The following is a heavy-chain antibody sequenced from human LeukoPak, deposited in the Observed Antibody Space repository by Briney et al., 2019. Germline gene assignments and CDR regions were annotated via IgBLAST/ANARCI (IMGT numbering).Heavy chain of an antibody. CDR2: ISSSSSYI. Sequence: GGSLRLSCAASGFTFSSYSMNWVRQAPGKGLEWVSSISSSSSYIYYAYAVKGLSTISTDTTKNSLYLQMSRRGAEDTAVYYCARDNARELLPFDYWGQGTLVTVSS. V-gene: IGHV3-21*01. CDR1: GFTFSSYS. J-gene: IGHJ4*02. CDR3: ARDNARELLPFDY. D-gene: IGHD1-26*01.